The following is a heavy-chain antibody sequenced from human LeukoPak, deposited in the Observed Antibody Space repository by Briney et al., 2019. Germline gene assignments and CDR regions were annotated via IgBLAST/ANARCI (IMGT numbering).Heavy chain of an antibody. D-gene: IGHD3-22*01. J-gene: IGHJ3*02. V-gene: IGHV3-21*01. CDR3: ASEGLGYDAFDI. CDR1: GFTFSSYN. Sequence: KAGGSLRLSCAASGFTFSSYNMNWVRQAPGKGLEWVSSISSRSSYINYADSVKGRFTISRDNAKNSLFLQMNTLRAEDTAVYYCASEGLGYDAFDIWGQGTMVTVSS. CDR2: ISSRSSYI.